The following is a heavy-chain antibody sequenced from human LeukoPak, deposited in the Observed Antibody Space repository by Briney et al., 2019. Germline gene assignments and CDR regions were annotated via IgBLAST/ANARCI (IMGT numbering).Heavy chain of an antibody. CDR2: ISGSGGST. Sequence: GGSLRLSCAASGFTFSSYAMSWVRQAPGKGLEWVSAISGSGGSTYYADSVKGRFTISRDNSKNTLYLQMNSLRAEDTAVYYCANTKTKRYYHYGMDVWGQGTTVTVSS. J-gene: IGHJ6*02. D-gene: IGHD1-7*01. V-gene: IGHV3-23*01. CDR3: ANTKTKRYYHYGMDV. CDR1: GFTFSSYA.